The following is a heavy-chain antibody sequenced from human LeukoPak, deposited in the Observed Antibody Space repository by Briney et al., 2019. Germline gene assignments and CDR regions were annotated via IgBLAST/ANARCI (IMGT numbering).Heavy chain of an antibody. CDR2: IKQDGSEK. CDR1: GFTFNSNW. Sequence: GGSLRLSCAASGFTFNSNWMSWVRQAPGKGLEWVANIKQDGSEKYYVDSVEGRFTISRDNDKNSLSLQMNSLRAEDTAVYYCARDKYYDRYFDSWGQGTLVTVSS. V-gene: IGHV3-7*01. D-gene: IGHD3-22*01. J-gene: IGHJ4*02. CDR3: ARDKYYDRYFDS.